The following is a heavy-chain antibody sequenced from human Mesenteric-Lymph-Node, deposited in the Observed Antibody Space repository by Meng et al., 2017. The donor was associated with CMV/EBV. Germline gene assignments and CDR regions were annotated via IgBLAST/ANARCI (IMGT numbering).Heavy chain of an antibody. D-gene: IGHD5-18*01. Sequence: SSINSGDYFWSWIRQPPGKGLEWIGYIFYTGRTYYHPSLTSRFAISADTSANQVSLRLTSVTATDTAVHYCARVGGYRYGSHGMDVWGQGTTVTVSS. V-gene: IGHV4-30-4*08. CDR1: SSINSGDYF. J-gene: IGHJ6*02. CDR2: IFYTGRT. CDR3: ARVGGYRYGSHGMDV.